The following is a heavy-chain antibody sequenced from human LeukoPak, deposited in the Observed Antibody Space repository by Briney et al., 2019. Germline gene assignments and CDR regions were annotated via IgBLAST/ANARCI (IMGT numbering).Heavy chain of an antibody. V-gene: IGHV4-4*07. CDR3: ARPRIAARPHDAFDI. D-gene: IGHD6-6*01. J-gene: IGHJ3*02. CDR1: GGSISSYY. CDR2: IYTSGST. Sequence: SETLSLTCTVSGGSISSYYWSWIRQPAGKGLEWIGRIYTSGSTNYNPSLKSRVTMSVDTSKNQFSLKLSSVTAADTAVYYCARPRIAARPHDAFDIWGQGTMVTVSS.